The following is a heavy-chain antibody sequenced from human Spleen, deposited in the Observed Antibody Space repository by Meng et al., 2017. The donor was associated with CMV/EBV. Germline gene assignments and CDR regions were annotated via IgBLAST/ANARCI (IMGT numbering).Heavy chain of an antibody. Sequence: GGSLRLSCAASGFMFRTYWMSWARLAPGKGLEWVANIKTDGSEQYYVDSVRGRFTISRDNAKNSLYLQMSNLRVEDTAVYYCARAYCSSTSCYMREYYYYGMDVWGQGTTVTVSS. CDR1: GFMFRTYW. J-gene: IGHJ6*02. V-gene: IGHV3-7*01. CDR2: IKTDGSEQ. D-gene: IGHD2-2*02. CDR3: ARAYCSSTSCYMREYYYYGMDV.